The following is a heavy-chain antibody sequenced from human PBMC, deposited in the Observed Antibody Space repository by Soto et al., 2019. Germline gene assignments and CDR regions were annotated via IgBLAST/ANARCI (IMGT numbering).Heavy chain of an antibody. CDR3: ARHFMTTKVGFDY. CDR2: IYYSGST. V-gene: IGHV4-39*01. CDR1: GGSISSSSYY. J-gene: IGHJ4*02. D-gene: IGHD3-16*01. Sequence: SETLCLTCTVSGGSISSSSYYWGWIRQPPGKGLEWIGSIYYSGSTYYNPSLKSRVTISVDTSKNQFSLKLSSVTAADTAVYYCARHFMTTKVGFDYWGQGTLVTVSS.